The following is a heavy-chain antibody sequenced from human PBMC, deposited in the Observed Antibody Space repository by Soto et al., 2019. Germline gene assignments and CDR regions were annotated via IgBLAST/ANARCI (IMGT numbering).Heavy chain of an antibody. D-gene: IGHD6-13*01. V-gene: IGHV4-4*02. Sequence: QVQLQESGPGLVKPSGTLSLTCAVSGGSISSNNWWSWVRQPPGKGLEWIGEIYHSGSTNYNPSLKSRVTTSVDKSKNQFSLNLSSVTAADTAVYYCARVAAAGTYFDYWGQGTLVTVSS. CDR2: IYHSGST. CDR3: ARVAAAGTYFDY. J-gene: IGHJ4*02. CDR1: GGSISSNNW.